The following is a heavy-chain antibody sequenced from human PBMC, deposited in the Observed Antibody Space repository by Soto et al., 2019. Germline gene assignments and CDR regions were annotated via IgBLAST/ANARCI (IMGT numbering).Heavy chain of an antibody. CDR1: GFTFSSYW. J-gene: IGHJ4*02. V-gene: IGHV3-74*01. D-gene: IGHD6-19*01. CDR3: ARGGTSVAGHY. CDR2: INSDGSST. Sequence: GGSLRLSCATSGFTFSSYWMHWVRQAPGKGLMWVSHINSDGSSTSYADSVRGRFTISRDNAKNTLYLQMDSLRAEDTAVYYCARGGTSVAGHYWGQGTLVTVSS.